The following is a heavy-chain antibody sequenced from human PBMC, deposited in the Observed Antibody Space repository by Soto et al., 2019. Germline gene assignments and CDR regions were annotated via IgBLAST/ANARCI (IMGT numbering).Heavy chain of an antibody. CDR3: TRSIGSGGVIGGFDY. CDR2: ILPMFDRP. CDR1: GGTFNTYA. D-gene: IGHD3-16*02. Sequence: QVQVVQSETEVKKPGSAVRVSCKASGGTFNTYAMNWVRQAPGQGLEWMGGILPMFDRPRYAQKFQGRVTITVDEPTTTAYMELSSLRSDDTAVYYCTRSIGSGGVIGGFDYWGQGTLVTVSS. V-gene: IGHV1-69*01. J-gene: IGHJ4*02.